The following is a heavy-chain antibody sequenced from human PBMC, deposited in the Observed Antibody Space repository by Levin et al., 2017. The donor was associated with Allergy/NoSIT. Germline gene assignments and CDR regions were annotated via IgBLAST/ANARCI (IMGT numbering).Heavy chain of an antibody. CDR2: ISWNSGSI. Sequence: GGSLRLSCAASGFTFDDYAMHWVRQAPGKGLEWVSGISWNSGSIGYADSVKGRFTISRDNAKNSLYLQMNSLRAEDTALYYCAKDSSQGDYYYYGMDVWGQGTTVTVSS. J-gene: IGHJ6*02. CDR3: AKDSSQGDYYYYGMDV. V-gene: IGHV3-9*01. CDR1: GFTFDDYA.